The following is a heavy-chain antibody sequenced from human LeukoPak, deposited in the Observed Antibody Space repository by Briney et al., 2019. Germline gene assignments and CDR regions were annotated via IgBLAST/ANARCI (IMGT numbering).Heavy chain of an antibody. CDR1: GGTFSNYA. CDR3: AISQSGYYEH. J-gene: IGHJ4*02. Sequence: SVKVSCKAYGGTFSNYAIDWVRQAPGQGLEWMGGIIPMFDTSYNEQKFEGRVTITADESTSTVYMELSSLSSEDTAAYYCAISQSGYYEHWGQGTLVTVSS. CDR2: IIPMFDTS. V-gene: IGHV1-69*13. D-gene: IGHD5-18*01.